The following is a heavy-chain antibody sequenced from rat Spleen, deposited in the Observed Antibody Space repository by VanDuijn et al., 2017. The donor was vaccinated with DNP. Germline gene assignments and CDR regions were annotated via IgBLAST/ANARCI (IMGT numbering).Heavy chain of an antibody. D-gene: IGHD1-7*01. CDR1: GLSFSNYD. V-gene: IGHV5S13*01. CDR3: ATSSYFGYDYGFAY. CDR2: IANGGGGT. Sequence: EVQLVESGGGLVQPGRSLKLSCAASGLSFSNYDMAWVRQAPTKGLEWIASIANGGGGTYYPHSVKGRFTISRNNAENSLNLQMNSLRSEDTATYYCATSSYFGYDYGFAYWGQGTLVTVSS. J-gene: IGHJ3*01.